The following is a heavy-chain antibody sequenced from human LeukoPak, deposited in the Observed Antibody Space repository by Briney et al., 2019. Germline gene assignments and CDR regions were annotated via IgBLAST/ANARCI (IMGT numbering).Heavy chain of an antibody. V-gene: IGHV3-9*01. CDR3: AKGNYCSSTSCYIDY. CDR2: ISWNSGSI. CDR1: GFTFDDYA. J-gene: IGHJ4*02. D-gene: IGHD2-2*02. Sequence: PGRSLRLSCAASGFTFDDYAMHWVRQAPGKGLEWVSGISWNSGSIGYADSVEGRFTISRDNAKNSLYLQMNSLRAEDTALYYCAKGNYCSSTSCYIDYWSQGTLVTVSS.